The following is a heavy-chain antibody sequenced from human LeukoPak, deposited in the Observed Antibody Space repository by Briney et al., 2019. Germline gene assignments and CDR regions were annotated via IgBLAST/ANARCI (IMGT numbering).Heavy chain of an antibody. CDR1: GFTFSSYS. Sequence: GGSLRLSCAASGFTFSSYSMNWVRQAPGKGLEWVSSISSISSYIYYADSVKGRFTISRDNAKNSLYLQMNSLRAEDTAVYYCARLERSIAVDYWGQGTLVTVSS. D-gene: IGHD6-6*01. J-gene: IGHJ4*02. CDR3: ARLERSIAVDY. CDR2: ISSISSYI. V-gene: IGHV3-21*01.